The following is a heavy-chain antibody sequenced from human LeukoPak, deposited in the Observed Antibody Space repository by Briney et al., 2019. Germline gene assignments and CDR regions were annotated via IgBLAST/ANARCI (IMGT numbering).Heavy chain of an antibody. J-gene: IGHJ4*02. CDR2: IGIDSGNT. CDR3: ARDYKYAFDN. CDR1: GLTVGDYG. V-gene: IGHV3-48*01. Sequence: PRGSPRLSLAALGLTVGDYGMNSGSHPPGDGLEWISYIGIDSGNTNYADSVKGRFTISGDKAKNSLYLQMNSLRVEDTAVYYCARDYKYAFDNWGQGTLVTVSS. D-gene: IGHD5-24*01.